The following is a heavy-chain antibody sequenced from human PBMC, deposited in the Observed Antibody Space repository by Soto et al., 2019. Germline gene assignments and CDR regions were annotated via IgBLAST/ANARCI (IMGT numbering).Heavy chain of an antibody. Sequence: QGQLVQSGPEVKSLGSSVKVSCKASGDTFRNYAFSWVCQAPGQGLEWMGGIIPILGTADYAQRFQGRVTITADESTATAYMELKSLRSEDTAVYFCARDRDDSSGYFSLWGRGTLVTVSS. J-gene: IGHJ2*01. CDR1: GDTFRNYA. CDR3: ARDRDDSSGYFSL. CDR2: IIPILGTA. V-gene: IGHV1-69*11. D-gene: IGHD3-22*01.